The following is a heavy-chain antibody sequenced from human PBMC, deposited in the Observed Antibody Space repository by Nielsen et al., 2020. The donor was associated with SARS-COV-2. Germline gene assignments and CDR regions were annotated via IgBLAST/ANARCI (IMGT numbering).Heavy chain of an antibody. CDR2: IYYSGST. Sequence: SETLSLTCTVSGGSVSSGSYYWSWIRQPPGKGLEWIGYIYYSGSTNYNPSLKSRVTISVDTSKNQFSLKLSSVTAADTAVYYCARVPRWLEYFDYWGQGTLVTVSS. V-gene: IGHV4-61*01. D-gene: IGHD6-19*01. CDR1: GGSVSSGSYY. J-gene: IGHJ4*02. CDR3: ARVPRWLEYFDY.